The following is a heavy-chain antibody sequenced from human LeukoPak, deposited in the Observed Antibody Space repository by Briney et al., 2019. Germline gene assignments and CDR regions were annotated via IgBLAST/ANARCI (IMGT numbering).Heavy chain of an antibody. CDR1: GDSASSNSVT. Sequence: SQTLSLTCAISGDSASSNSVTWNWIRQSPSRGLEWLGRTYYRSTWYNDYAVSVRGRITVNPDTSKNQFSLHLNSVTPEDTAVYYCARDYWRSLEYWGQGTLVTVSS. V-gene: IGHV6-1*01. D-gene: IGHD3-16*01. J-gene: IGHJ4*02. CDR2: TYYRSTWYN. CDR3: ARDYWRSLEY.